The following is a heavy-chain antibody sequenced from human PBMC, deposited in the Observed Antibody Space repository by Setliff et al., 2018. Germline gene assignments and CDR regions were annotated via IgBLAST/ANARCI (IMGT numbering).Heavy chain of an antibody. CDR3: ARDGGVYSGNYLIDY. Sequence: LRLSCGASGFIFSNFGMHWVRQAPGKGLEWIAYISTSSTAIFYADSVKGRFTISRDNAKNSLYLQMNSLGAEDTAVYYCARDGGVYSGNYLIDYWGQGTLVTVSS. CDR2: ISTSSTAI. CDR1: GFIFSNFG. V-gene: IGHV3-48*04. J-gene: IGHJ4*02. D-gene: IGHD1-26*01.